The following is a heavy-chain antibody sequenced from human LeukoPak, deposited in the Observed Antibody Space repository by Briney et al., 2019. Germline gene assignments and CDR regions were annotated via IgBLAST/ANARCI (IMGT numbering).Heavy chain of an antibody. CDR1: GYSISSGYY. D-gene: IGHD5-18*01. V-gene: IGHV4-38-2*01. CDR2: IYHSGST. Sequence: SETLSLTCSSSGYSISSGYYWGWIRQPPGQGLEWIGNIYHSGSTYYNPSLKSRVTISVDTSKNQFSLKLSSVTAADTAVYYCARLSRYSYGYGDYWGQGTLVTVSS. CDR3: ARLSRYSYGYGDY. J-gene: IGHJ4*02.